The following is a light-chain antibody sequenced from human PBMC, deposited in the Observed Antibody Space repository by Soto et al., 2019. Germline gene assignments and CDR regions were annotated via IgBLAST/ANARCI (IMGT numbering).Light chain of an antibody. CDR3: SSYTSTSTLVV. Sequence: QSALTQPASVSGSPGQSITISCTGTISDVGDYNYVSWYQHHPGKAPKLMSYDVSTRPSGVSNRFSGSKSGNTASLTISGRQTEDEADYYCSSYTSTSTLVVFGGGTKLTVL. V-gene: IGLV2-14*03. J-gene: IGLJ2*01. CDR1: ISDVGDYNY. CDR2: DVS.